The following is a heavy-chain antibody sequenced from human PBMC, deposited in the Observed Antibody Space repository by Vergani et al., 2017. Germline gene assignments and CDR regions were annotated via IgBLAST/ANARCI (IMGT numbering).Heavy chain of an antibody. CDR1: GYTFTSYY. Sequence: QVQLVQSGAEVKKPGASVKVSCKASGYTFTSYYMHWVRQAPGQGLEWMGIINPSGGSTSYAQKFQGRVTMTRDTSTSTVYMELSSLRSDDTAVYYCARGSGRVIFGVVIMGESNWFDPWGQGTLVTVSS. CDR3: ARGSGRVIFGVVIMGESNWFDP. V-gene: IGHV1-46*01. CDR2: INPSGGST. J-gene: IGHJ5*02. D-gene: IGHD3-3*01.